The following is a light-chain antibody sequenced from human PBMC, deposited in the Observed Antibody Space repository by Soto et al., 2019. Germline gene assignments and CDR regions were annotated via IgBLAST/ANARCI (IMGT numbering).Light chain of an antibody. J-gene: IGKJ1*01. Sequence: EIVVTQSPATLSVSPGERATLSCRASQSVGTNLAWYQQRPGQVPRLLIYGASTRAAGMSARFSGSGSGTDFTLTISGLEPEDFAVYYCQQYGSSPRTTFGQGTKVDI. CDR1: QSVGTN. CDR2: GAS. CDR3: QQYGSSPRTT. V-gene: IGKV3-20*01.